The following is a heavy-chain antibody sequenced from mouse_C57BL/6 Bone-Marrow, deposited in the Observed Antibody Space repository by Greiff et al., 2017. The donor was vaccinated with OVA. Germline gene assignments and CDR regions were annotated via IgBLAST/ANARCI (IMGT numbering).Heavy chain of an antibody. CDR2: INPSTGGT. J-gene: IGHJ2*01. CDR1: GYSFTGYY. V-gene: IGHV1-42*01. Sequence: EVQLQQSGPELVKPGASVKISCKASGYSFTGYYMNWVKQSPEKSLEWIGEINPSTGGTTYNQKFKAKATLTVDKSSSTAYMQLKSLTSEDSAVYYCARSTLHYWGQGTTLTVSS. CDR3: ARSTLHY.